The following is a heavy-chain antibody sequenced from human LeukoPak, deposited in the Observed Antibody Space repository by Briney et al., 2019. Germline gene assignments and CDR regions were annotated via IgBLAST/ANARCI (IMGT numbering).Heavy chain of an antibody. D-gene: IGHD3-10*01. CDR2: IYSGGST. CDR3: AKVGDYYGSGKYSNFDY. V-gene: IGHV3-66*01. J-gene: IGHJ4*02. Sequence: GGSLSLSCAASGFTVSSNYMSWVRQAPGKGLEWVSVIYSGGSTYYADSVMGRFTISRDNSKNTLYLQMSSLRAEDTAVYYCAKVGDYYGSGKYSNFDYWGQGTLVTVSS. CDR1: GFTVSSNY.